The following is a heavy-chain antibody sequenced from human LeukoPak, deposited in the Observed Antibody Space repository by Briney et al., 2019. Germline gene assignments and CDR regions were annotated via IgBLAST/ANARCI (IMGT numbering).Heavy chain of an antibody. CDR2: IYIRGST. CDR1: GGSIASGNYY. V-gene: IGHV4-61*02. Sequence: RPSETLSLTCTVSGGSIASGNYYWNWIRQPAGKRLEWIGRIYIRGSTNYNPSLESRVTISIDTSKNQFYLKLTSVAAADTAVYYCARYSSGWYIRYWGQGTLVTVSS. D-gene: IGHD6-19*01. CDR3: ARYSSGWYIRY. J-gene: IGHJ4*02.